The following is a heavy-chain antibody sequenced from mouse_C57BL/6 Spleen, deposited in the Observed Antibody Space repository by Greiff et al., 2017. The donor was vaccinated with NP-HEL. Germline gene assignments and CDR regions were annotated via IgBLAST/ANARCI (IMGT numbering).Heavy chain of an antibody. J-gene: IGHJ3*01. V-gene: IGHV1-64*01. Sequence: QVHVKQPGAELVKPGASVKLSCKASGYTFTSYWMHWVKQRPGQGLEWIGMIHPNSGSTNYNEKFKSKATLTVDKSSSTAYMQLSSLTSEDSAVYYCARHYYGRFAYWGQGTLVTVSA. D-gene: IGHD1-1*01. CDR1: GYTFTSYW. CDR2: IHPNSGST. CDR3: ARHYYGRFAY.